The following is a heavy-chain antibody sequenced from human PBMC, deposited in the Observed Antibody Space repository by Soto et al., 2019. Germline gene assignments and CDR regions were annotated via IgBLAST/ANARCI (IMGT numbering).Heavy chain of an antibody. Sequence: SVKASCKASGGTFSSFCISWVRQAPGQGLEWMGGIIPVFGRPNYAQRFRGRLTITADESTNTSYMELIDLTSEDTAVYYCAREASGYDFWGQGTQVTVSS. CDR2: IIPVFGRP. CDR3: AREASGYDF. V-gene: IGHV1-69*13. CDR1: GGTFSSFC. J-gene: IGHJ1*01. D-gene: IGHD5-12*01.